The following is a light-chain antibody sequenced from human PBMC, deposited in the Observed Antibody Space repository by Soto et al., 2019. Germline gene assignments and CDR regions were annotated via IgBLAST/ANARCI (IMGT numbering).Light chain of an antibody. CDR3: QQYGSTAWT. CDR2: GAS. J-gene: IGKJ1*01. Sequence: EIVLTQSPGTLSLSPGERATLSCRASQSVSSSYLAWYQQKPGQAPSLLIYGASSRATGIADRFSGSGCATDLSLTISSLEPEDFAAYYCQQYGSTAWTFGQGTKVEIK. CDR1: QSVSSSY. V-gene: IGKV3-20*01.